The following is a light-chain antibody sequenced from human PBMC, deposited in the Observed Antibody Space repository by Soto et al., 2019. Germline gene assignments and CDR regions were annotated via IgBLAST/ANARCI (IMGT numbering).Light chain of an antibody. CDR1: QSVSSSY. V-gene: IGKV3-20*01. CDR2: GAS. J-gene: IGKJ2*01. CDR3: QQYGISPYT. Sequence: EIVLTQSPGTLSLSPGERATLSCRASQSVSSSYLAWYQQKPGQAPRLLIYGASSRATGIPDRFSGSGSGTEFSVTISRLESEDFAVYYCQQYGISPYTFGHGTKLEIK.